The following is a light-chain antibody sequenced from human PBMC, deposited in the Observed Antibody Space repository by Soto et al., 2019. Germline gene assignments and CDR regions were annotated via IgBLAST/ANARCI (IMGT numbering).Light chain of an antibody. J-gene: IGKJ2*01. V-gene: IGKV3-20*01. CDR3: QQYGNSPPRYT. CDR1: QSVGSSY. Sequence: EIVLTQSPGTLSLSPGERATLSCRASQSVGSSYLAWYQQKPGQAPRLLIYGASSRATGIPDRFSGSGSGTDFTLTISRLEPEDFAVYYCQQYGNSPPRYTFGQGTKLEIK. CDR2: GAS.